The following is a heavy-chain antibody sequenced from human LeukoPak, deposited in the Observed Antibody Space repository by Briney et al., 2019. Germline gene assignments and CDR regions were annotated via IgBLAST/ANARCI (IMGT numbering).Heavy chain of an antibody. CDR2: ISGSGGST. V-gene: IGHV3-23*01. CDR1: GFTFSSYA. D-gene: IGHD3-22*01. CDR3: AKNAYYDSSGLNYFDY. Sequence: GGSLRLSCAASGFTFSSYAMSWVRQAPGKGLEWVSAISGSGGSTYYADSVKGRFTISRDNSKNTLYLQMYSLRAEDTAVYYCAKNAYYDSSGLNYFDYWGQGTLVTVSS. J-gene: IGHJ4*02.